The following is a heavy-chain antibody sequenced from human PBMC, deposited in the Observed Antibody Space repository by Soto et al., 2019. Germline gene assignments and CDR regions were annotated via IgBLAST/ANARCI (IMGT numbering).Heavy chain of an antibody. V-gene: IGHV1-3*01. CDR2: INAGNGNT. CDR3: ARGPVGPDGPGDY. CDR1: GYTFTSYA. Sequence: ASVKVSCKASGYTFTSYAMHWVRQAPGQRLEWMGWINAGNGNTKYSQKFQGRVTITRDTSASTAYMELSSLRSEDTAVCYCARGPVGPDGPGDYWGQGTLVTVSS. J-gene: IGHJ4*02.